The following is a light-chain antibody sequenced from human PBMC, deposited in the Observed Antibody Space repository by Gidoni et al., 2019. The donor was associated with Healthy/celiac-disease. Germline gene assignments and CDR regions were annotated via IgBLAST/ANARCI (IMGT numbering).Light chain of an antibody. V-gene: IGKV4-1*01. Sequence: DIVMTQSPDSLAVSLGERATINCKSSQSVLYSSNNTNYLAWYQQKPGQPPKLLIYWASTRESGVPDRFSGSGSGTDFTLTISSLQAEDVAVYYCQQYYSTPPPTFGGGTKVEIK. CDR1: QSVLYSSNNTNY. J-gene: IGKJ4*01. CDR3: QQYYSTPPPT. CDR2: WAS.